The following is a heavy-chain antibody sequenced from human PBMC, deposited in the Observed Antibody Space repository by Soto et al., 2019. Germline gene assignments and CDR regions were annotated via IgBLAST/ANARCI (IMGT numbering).Heavy chain of an antibody. J-gene: IGHJ4*02. V-gene: IGHV4-34*01. CDR3: SRGRYPYKGGNR. CDR1: GASFIGYY. D-gene: IGHD3-16*01. CDR2: IHPSGST. Sequence: SETLSLTCAVYGASFIGYYCSWIRQAPGKGLEWIGEIHPSGSTYYNPSLTSRVTMSLDTSKNQFSLRLSSVTAADTAMYYCSRGRYPYKGGNRWAQGPLVT.